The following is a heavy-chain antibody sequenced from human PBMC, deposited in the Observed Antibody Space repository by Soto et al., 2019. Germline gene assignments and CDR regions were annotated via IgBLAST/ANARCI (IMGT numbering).Heavy chain of an antibody. V-gene: IGHV1-18*01. Sequence: ASVKVSCKASAYTFTSYGVSWVRQAPGQGLEWMGWISGNNDNTIYAQRFQGGVTMTTDTSTSPAYMELRSLRSDDTAVYYCARDSGGVSGTSGYYYWGQGTPVTVSS. CDR1: AYTFTSYG. D-gene: IGHD3-3*01. CDR2: ISGNNDNT. CDR3: ARDSGGVSGTSGYYY. J-gene: IGHJ4*02.